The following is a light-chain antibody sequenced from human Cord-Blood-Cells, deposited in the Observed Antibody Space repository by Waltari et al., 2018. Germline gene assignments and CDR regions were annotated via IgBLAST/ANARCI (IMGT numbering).Light chain of an antibody. V-gene: IGKV1-39*01. CDR1: QSISSY. CDR3: QQSYSTHIT. J-gene: IGKJ5*01. CDR2: AAS. Sequence: DIQMTQSPSSLSASVGDRVTITCRASQSISSYLNWHQQKPGKAPKLLIYAASSLQSGVPSRFSGSGSGTDFTLTISSLQPEDFATYYCQQSYSTHITFGQGTRLEIK.